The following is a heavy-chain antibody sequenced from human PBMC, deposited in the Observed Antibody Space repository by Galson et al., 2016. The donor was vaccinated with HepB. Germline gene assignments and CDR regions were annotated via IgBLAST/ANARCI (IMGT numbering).Heavy chain of an antibody. V-gene: IGHV4-39*01. CDR2: IYYSRDT. J-gene: IGHJ4*02. D-gene: IGHD3-9*01. CDR1: GDPISSITYY. Sequence: ETLSLTCTVSGDPISSITYYWGWIRQPPGKGLEWIATIYYSRDTYYNPSLKSRVTTSVDTSKNQFSLKLTSVTAADTAIYYCARRRRRCFDWSFDSWGQGTLVTVSS. CDR3: ARRRRRCFDWSFDS.